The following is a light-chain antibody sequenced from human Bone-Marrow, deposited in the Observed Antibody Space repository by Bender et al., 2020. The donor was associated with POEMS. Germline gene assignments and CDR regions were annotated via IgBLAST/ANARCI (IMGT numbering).Light chain of an antibody. CDR3: CSFAGSGTLV. Sequence: QSALTQPASVSGSPGHSITISCTGTSSDDGIYDLVSWYQQHPGKAPKLMIYEVNNRPSGVSNRFSGSKSGNTASLTISGLQADDEADYYCCSFAGSGTLVFGGGTKLTVL. CDR1: SSDDGIYDL. J-gene: IGLJ3*02. V-gene: IGLV2-23*02. CDR2: EVN.